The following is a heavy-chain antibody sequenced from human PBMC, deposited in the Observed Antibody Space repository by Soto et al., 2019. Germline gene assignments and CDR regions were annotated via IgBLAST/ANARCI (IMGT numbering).Heavy chain of an antibody. CDR3: ASGKYYGSGSYRPIFDY. CDR2: IYYSGST. J-gene: IGHJ4*02. Sequence: QVQLQESGPGLVKPSQTLSLTCTVSGGSISSGGYYWSWIRQHPGKGLEWIGYIYYSGSTYYNPALKSRVTIAVATSKNQFSLKLSSVTAADTAVYYCASGKYYGSGSYRPIFDYWGQGTLVTVSS. V-gene: IGHV4-31*03. D-gene: IGHD3-10*01. CDR1: GGSISSGGYY.